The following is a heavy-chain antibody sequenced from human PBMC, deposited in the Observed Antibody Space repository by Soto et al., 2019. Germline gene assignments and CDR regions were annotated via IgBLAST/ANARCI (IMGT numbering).Heavy chain of an antibody. Sequence: QVQLQESGPGLVKPSGTLSLTCAVSSGSISSSNWWSWVRQPPGKGLEWIGEIYHSGSTNYNPSPKTRGTISVDKSKNPFSLKPSSVAAADTAGYYCARALGYCSGGSCYFLDWGQGTLVTVSS. J-gene: IGHJ4*02. CDR3: ARALGYCSGGSCYFLD. CDR1: SGSISSSNW. CDR2: IYHSGST. D-gene: IGHD2-15*01. V-gene: IGHV4-4*02.